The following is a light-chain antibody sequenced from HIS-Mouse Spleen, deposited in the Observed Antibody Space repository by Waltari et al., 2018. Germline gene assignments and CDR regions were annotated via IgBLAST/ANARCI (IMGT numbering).Light chain of an antibody. V-gene: IGLV3-10*01. CDR3: YSTDSSGNHRV. CDR1: ALPKKY. Sequence: SYELTQPPSVSVSPGQTARITCSGDALPKKYAYWYQQKSGQAPVLVIYEDSKRPAGIPEGFSGSSAGTMATVTISWGQVEDEADYYCYSTDSSGNHRVFGGGTKLTVL. J-gene: IGLJ2*01. CDR2: EDS.